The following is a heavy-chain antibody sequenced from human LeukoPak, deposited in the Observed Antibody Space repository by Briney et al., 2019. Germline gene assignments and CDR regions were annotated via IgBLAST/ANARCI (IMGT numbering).Heavy chain of an antibody. V-gene: IGHV3-23*01. D-gene: IGHD6-13*01. Sequence: GGSLRLSCAASGFNFISYAMSWVRQAPGKGLEWVSGVSGSGGSTYYAGSVKGRFTISRDYSNNTLYLQMNSLRAEDTAVYYCARRDGYSSSPPFDFWGQGTLVTVSS. CDR2: VSGSGGST. CDR1: GFNFISYA. J-gene: IGHJ4*02. CDR3: ARRDGYSSSPPFDF.